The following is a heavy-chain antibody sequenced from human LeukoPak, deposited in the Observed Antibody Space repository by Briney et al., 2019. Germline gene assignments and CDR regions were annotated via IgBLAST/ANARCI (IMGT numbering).Heavy chain of an antibody. CDR1: GGSISSSSYQ. V-gene: IGHV4-39*01. CDR2: FYYSGNT. CDR3: ARISIAIVPAYFDY. Sequence: SETLSLTCTVSGGSISSSSYQWGWIRQPPGKGLEWLGSFYYSGNTYYSPSLKSRVTVSVDTSKNLFSLNLTSVTAADTAVYYCARISIAIVPAYFDYWGQGTLVTVSS. J-gene: IGHJ4*02. D-gene: IGHD2-2*01.